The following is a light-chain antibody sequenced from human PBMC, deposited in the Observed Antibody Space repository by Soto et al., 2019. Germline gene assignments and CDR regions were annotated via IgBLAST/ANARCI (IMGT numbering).Light chain of an antibody. CDR1: SSNIGSNS. Sequence: QSVLTQPPSASGTPGQRVTISCSGSSSNIGSNSVNWYQQLPGTAPKLLIYSNNQRPSGVPDRFSGSKSGTSASLAISGLQSEDEADYYCAAWDDSLNAWVFVGGTQLTVL. CDR3: AAWDDSLNAWV. CDR2: SNN. V-gene: IGLV1-44*01. J-gene: IGLJ3*02.